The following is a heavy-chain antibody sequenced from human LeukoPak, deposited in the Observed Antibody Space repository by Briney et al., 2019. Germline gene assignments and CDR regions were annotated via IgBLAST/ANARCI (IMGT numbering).Heavy chain of an antibody. CDR1: DFSFITYA. Sequence: GGSLRLSCAASDFSFITYAMSWVRQAPGKGPEWVSTISGGGDATYYADSVKGRFTISRDNSKNTLYLQMNSLRAEDTAVYYCAKVLKAARPFDYWGQGTLVTVSS. D-gene: IGHD6-6*01. V-gene: IGHV3-23*01. CDR2: ISGGGDAT. J-gene: IGHJ4*02. CDR3: AKVLKAARPFDY.